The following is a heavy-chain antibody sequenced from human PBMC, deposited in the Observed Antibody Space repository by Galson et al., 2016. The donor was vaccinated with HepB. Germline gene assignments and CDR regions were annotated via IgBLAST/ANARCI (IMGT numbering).Heavy chain of an antibody. J-gene: IGHJ4*02. CDR3: AKALAPYCSGGSCFRGFDS. Sequence: SLRLSCAASGFTFSSYGLHWVRQAPGKGLEWVAVISFDGSNKYYADSVKGRFTISRDISRNTLYLQMHSLRAEDTAVYYCAKALAPYCSGGSCFRGFDSWGRGTLVTVSS. CDR2: ISFDGSNK. D-gene: IGHD2-8*02. V-gene: IGHV3-30*01. CDR1: GFTFSSYG.